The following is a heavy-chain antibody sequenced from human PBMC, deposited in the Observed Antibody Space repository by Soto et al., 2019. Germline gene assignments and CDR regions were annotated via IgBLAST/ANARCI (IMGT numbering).Heavy chain of an antibody. CDR3: ARDLSRGSYY. V-gene: IGHV1-18*01. CDR2: INLYNGET. D-gene: IGHD1-26*01. Sequence: GSLVKDSHNASGYIFCSYGISWVRQGPGQGLDCLGGINLYNGETNYAQALQGRVTVTTDTSSNTAYMELRSLRSDDTAVYYCARDLSRGSYY. CDR1: GYIFCSYG. J-gene: IGHJ6*03.